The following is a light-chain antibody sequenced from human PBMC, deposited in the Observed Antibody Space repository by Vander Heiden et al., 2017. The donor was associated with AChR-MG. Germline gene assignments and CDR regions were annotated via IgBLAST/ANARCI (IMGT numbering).Light chain of an antibody. CDR2: AAS. Sequence: DIQMTQSPSSLPASVGDRVAITCRASQTISSNLNWYQQRPGKAPNLLIYAASTLQIGVPSRFSGGGSGTDFTLTISSLQPEDFATYYCQQSYSTPFTFCPGTKVDIK. V-gene: IGKV1-39*01. J-gene: IGKJ3*01. CDR3: QQSYSTPFT. CDR1: QTISSN.